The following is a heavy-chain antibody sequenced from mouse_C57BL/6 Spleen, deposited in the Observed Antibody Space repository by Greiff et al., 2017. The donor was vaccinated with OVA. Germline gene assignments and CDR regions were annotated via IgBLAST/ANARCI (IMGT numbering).Heavy chain of an antibody. CDR3: ARVITTVVAPYWYFDV. J-gene: IGHJ1*03. Sequence: EVKVEESEGGLVQPGSSMKLSCTASGFTFSDYYMAWVRQVPEKGLEWVANINYDGSSTYYLDSLKSRFIISRDNAKNILYLQMSSLKSEDTATYYCARVITTVVAPYWYFDVWGTGTTVTVSS. CDR2: INYDGSST. D-gene: IGHD1-1*01. CDR1: GFTFSDYY. V-gene: IGHV5-16*01.